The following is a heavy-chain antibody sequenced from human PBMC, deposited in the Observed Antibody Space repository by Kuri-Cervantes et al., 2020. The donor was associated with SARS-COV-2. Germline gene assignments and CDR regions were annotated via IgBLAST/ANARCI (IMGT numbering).Heavy chain of an antibody. CDR2: INPSGGST. V-gene: IGHV1-46*01. CDR1: GYTFTSYY. CDR3: AAGLVTPPERDYYYYYGMDV. Sequence: ASVKVSCKASGYTFTSYYMHWVRQAPGQGLEWMGIINPSGGSTSYAQKFQGRVTITRDMSTSTAYMELSSLRSEDTAVYYCAAGLVTPPERDYYYYYGMDVWGQGTTVTVSS. J-gene: IGHJ6*02. D-gene: IGHD4-23*01.